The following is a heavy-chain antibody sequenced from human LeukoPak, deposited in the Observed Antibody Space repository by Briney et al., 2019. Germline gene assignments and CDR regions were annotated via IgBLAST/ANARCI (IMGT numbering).Heavy chain of an antibody. V-gene: IGHV3-33*01. CDR3: ARDRDWGCSYCSY. CDR2: IWFDGSNK. CDR1: GFTFSSYG. Sequence: PGRSLRLSCAASGFTFSSYGMHWVRQAPGKGLEWVAVIWFDGSNKYYADSVKGRFTISRDNFKNTLYLQMNSLRAEDTAVYYCARDRDWGCSYCSYWGQGTLVTVSS. J-gene: IGHJ4*02. D-gene: IGHD7-27*01.